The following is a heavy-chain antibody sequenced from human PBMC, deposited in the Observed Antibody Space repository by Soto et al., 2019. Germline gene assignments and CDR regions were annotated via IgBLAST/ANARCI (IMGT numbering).Heavy chain of an antibody. D-gene: IGHD3-9*01. CDR1: GFTFSSYG. CDR2: IWYDGSNK. V-gene: IGHV3-33*01. CDR3: ARERGERRDYDILTIYYYYYYGMDV. J-gene: IGHJ6*02. Sequence: QVQLVESGGGVVQPGRSLRLSCAASGFTFSSYGMHWVRQAPGKGLEWVAVIWYDGSNKYYADSVKGRFTISRDNSKNRLYLQMNSLGAEDTAVYYCARERGERRDYDILTIYYYYYYGMDVWGQGTTVTVSS.